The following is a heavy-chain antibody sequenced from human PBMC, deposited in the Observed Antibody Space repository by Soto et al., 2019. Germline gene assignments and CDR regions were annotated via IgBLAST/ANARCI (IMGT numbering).Heavy chain of an antibody. Sequence: GGSLRLSCAASGFPSDTYDMSWFRQAPGKGLEWVSGINGRGDRTFVADSVKGRFSISRDISTDTVYLQMNSLKPEDTAVYYCAKEGWGGSYEPYFDFWGQGTVVTVSS. V-gene: IGHV3-23*01. CDR3: AKEGWGGSYEPYFDF. CDR1: GFPSDTYD. CDR2: INGRGDRT. J-gene: IGHJ4*02. D-gene: IGHD1-26*01.